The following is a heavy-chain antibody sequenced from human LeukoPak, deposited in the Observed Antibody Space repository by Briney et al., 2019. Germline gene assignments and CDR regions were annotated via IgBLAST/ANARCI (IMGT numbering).Heavy chain of an antibody. CDR1: GGSFRGYY. J-gene: IGHJ6*02. Sequence: SETLSLTCAVYGGSFRGYYWTWIRQPPGRGLEWIAEVNDSGYTESSPSLKSRVTTSLDTSKSQLSLRLTSVTAADTAIYYCARSGIVNYYGMDVWGQGTTVTVPS. CDR2: VNDSGYT. CDR3: ARSGIVNYYGMDV. D-gene: IGHD2-15*01. V-gene: IGHV4-34*01.